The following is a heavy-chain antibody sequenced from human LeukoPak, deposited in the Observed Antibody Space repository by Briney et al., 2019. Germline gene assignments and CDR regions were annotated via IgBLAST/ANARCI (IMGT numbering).Heavy chain of an antibody. V-gene: IGHV3-48*01. CDR3: ARRRDGYNYEADY. J-gene: IGHJ4*02. CDR2: ISSSSSTI. CDR1: GFTFSNYN. D-gene: IGHD5-24*01. Sequence: GGSLRLSCAASGFTFSNYNMNWVRQAPGKGLEWVSYISSSSSTIYYADSVKGRFTISRDSAKNSLYLQMSSLRAEDTAVYYCARRRDGYNYEADYWGQGTLVTVSS.